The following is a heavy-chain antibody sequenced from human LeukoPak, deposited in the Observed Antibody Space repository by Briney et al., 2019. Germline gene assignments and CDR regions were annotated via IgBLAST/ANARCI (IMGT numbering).Heavy chain of an antibody. Sequence: GGSLRLSCAASGFTVSSNYMSWVRQAPGNGLEWVSVIYSGGSTYYADSVKGRFTISRDNSKNTLYLQMNSLRAEDTAVYYCAWLRDYYYGMDVWGQGTTVTVSS. D-gene: IGHD5-18*01. V-gene: IGHV3-53*01. J-gene: IGHJ6*02. CDR1: GFTVSSNY. CDR2: IYSGGST. CDR3: AWLRDYYYGMDV.